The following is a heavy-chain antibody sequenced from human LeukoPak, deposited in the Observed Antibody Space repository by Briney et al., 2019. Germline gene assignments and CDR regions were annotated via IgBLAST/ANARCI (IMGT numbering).Heavy chain of an antibody. CDR3: ARDRSSGWTPSDY. V-gene: IGHV3-48*04. CDR1: GFTFSSYS. J-gene: IGHJ4*02. CDR2: ISSSSSTI. D-gene: IGHD6-19*01. Sequence: GGSLRLSCAASGFTFSSYSMNWVRQAPGKGLEWVSYISSSSSTIYYADSVKGRFTISRDNAKNSLYLQMNSLRAEDTAVYYCARDRSSGWTPSDYWGQGTLVTVSS.